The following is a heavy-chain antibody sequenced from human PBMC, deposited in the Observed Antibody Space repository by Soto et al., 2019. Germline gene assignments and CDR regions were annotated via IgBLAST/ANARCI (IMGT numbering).Heavy chain of an antibody. V-gene: IGHV4-39*01. J-gene: IGHJ6*02. CDR2: IYYSGST. Sequence: KASETLSLTCTVSGGSISSSSYYWGWIRQPPGKGLEWIGSIYYSGSTYYNPSLKSRVTMSVDTSKNQFSLKLSSVTAADTAVYYCARSWSGYYYGMDVWGQGTTVTVSS. CDR3: ARSWSGYYYGMDV. D-gene: IGHD3-3*01. CDR1: GGSISSSSYY.